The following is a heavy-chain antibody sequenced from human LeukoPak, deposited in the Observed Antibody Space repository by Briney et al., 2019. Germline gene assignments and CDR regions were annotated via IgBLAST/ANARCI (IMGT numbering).Heavy chain of an antibody. CDR3: ARAGGRDNSYGFQDY. D-gene: IGHD5-18*01. CDR2: IYTSGNT. CDR1: GGSISGGDYY. Sequence: SQTLSLTCTVSGGSISGGDYYWSWIRQPAGKGLEWIGRIYTSGNTNYNPSLKSRVTISLDTSKNHFSLRLSSVTAADTAVYYCARAGGRDNSYGFQDYWDQGTLVTVSS. V-gene: IGHV4-61*02. J-gene: IGHJ4*02.